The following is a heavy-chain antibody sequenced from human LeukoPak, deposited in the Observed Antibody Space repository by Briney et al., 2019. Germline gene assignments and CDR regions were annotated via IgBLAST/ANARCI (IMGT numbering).Heavy chain of an antibody. V-gene: IGHV3-74*01. D-gene: IGHD2-21*02. CDR3: ATDTVVTVDY. CDR2: INSDGSST. CDR1: GFTFSTYW. J-gene: IGHJ4*02. Sequence: QPGRSLRLSCVASGFTFSTYWMHSVRQAPGKGLVWVSRINSDGSSTTYADSVKGRFTISRDNAKNTLYLQMNSLRAEDTAVYYCATDTVVTVDYWGQGTLVTVSS.